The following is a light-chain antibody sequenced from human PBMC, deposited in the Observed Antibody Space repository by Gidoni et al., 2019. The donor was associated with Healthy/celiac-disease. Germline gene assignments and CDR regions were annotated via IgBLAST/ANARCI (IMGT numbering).Light chain of an antibody. CDR1: SSDVGSYDL. CDR2: EVS. V-gene: IGLV2-23*02. Sequence: QPALTQPASVSWSPGQSITISCTGTSSDVGSYDLVSWYQQHPGKAPKPMIYEVSKRPSGVSNRFSGSKSGNTASMTISGLQAEDEADYYCCSYASSGTYVVFGGGTKLTVL. CDR3: CSYASSGTYVV. J-gene: IGLJ2*01.